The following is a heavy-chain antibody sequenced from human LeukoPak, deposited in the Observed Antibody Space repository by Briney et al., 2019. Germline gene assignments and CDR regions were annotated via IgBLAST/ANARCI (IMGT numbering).Heavy chain of an antibody. V-gene: IGHV1-8*03. D-gene: IGHD3-3*01. CDR3: ATVLRFLEWLPNYYFDY. CDR1: SYTFTICG. J-gene: IGHJ4*02. Sequence: TVNLSCNSSSYTFTICGISWARQPTAQGLVWVRCMNRISVNTGYAQKSQGRVAIVRNPSISTAYMALSSLRSENSAVYSCATVLRFLEWLPNYYFDYWGQGTLVTV. CDR2: MNRISVNT.